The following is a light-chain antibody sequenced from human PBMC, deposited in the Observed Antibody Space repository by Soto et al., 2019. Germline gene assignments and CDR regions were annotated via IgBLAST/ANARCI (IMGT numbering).Light chain of an antibody. V-gene: IGLV1-44*01. CDR1: RSNIGSNF. CDR2: NSD. Sequence: QAVVTQPPSASGTPGQRVTISCSGSRSNIGSNFVNWYQQLPGTAPKLLIHNSDQRPSGVPDRFSGSKSDTSASLAISGLQSDDEADYYCSAWDDDLSGRIFGGGTKLT. J-gene: IGLJ2*01. CDR3: SAWDDDLSGRI.